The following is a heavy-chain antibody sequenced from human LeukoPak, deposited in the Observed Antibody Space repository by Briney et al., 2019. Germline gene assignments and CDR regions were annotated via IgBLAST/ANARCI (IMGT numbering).Heavy chain of an antibody. CDR2: IYTSGST. J-gene: IGHJ4*02. CDR3: ARDLGDYYGSGSYLDH. CDR1: GGSISSGSYY. D-gene: IGHD3-10*01. Sequence: SETLSLTCTVSGGSISSGSYYWSWIRQPAGKGLEWIGRIYTSGSTNYNPSLKSRVTISVDTSKNQFSLKLSSVTAADTAVYYCARDLGDYYGSGSYLDHWGQGTLVTVSS. V-gene: IGHV4-61*02.